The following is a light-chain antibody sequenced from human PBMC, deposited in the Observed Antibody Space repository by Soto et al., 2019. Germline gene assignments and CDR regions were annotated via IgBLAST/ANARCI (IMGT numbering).Light chain of an antibody. CDR3: QSYDSTLSGSV. CDR2: GNN. CDR1: SSNIGSPYD. V-gene: IGLV1-40*01. Sequence: QSVLTQPPSVSGAPGQRVTISCTGSSSNIGSPYDVHWYQQLPGTAPQLLIYGNNNRPSGVPDRFSGTKSGTSASLAITGLQAEDEADYYCQSYDSTLSGSVFGGGTKLTVL. J-gene: IGLJ3*02.